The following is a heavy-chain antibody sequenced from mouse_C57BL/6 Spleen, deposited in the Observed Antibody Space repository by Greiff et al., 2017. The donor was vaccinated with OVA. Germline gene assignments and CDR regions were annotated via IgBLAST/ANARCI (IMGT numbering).Heavy chain of an antibody. CDR3: AREEGIYYGKGDY. J-gene: IGHJ2*01. V-gene: IGHV1-50*01. CDR2: IDPSDSYT. D-gene: IGHD2-1*01. CDR1: GYTFTSYW. Sequence: VQLQQPGAELVKPGASVKLSCKASGYTFTSYWMQWVKQRPGQGLEWIGEIDPSDSYTNYNQKFKGKATLTVDTSSSTAYMQLSSLTSEDSAVYYCAREEGIYYGKGDYWGQGTTLTVSS.